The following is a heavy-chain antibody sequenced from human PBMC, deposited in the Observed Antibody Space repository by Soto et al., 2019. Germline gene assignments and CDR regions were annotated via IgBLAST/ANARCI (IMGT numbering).Heavy chain of an antibody. J-gene: IGHJ4*02. CDR3: ARGDFWSGYPH. V-gene: IGHV4-34*01. CDR1: GGSFSGYY. CDR2: INHSGST. D-gene: IGHD3-3*01. Sequence: QVQLQQWGAGLLKPSETLSLTCAVYGGSFSGYYWSWIRQPPGKGLEWIGEINHSGSTNYNPSLKSRVTISVDTSKNQFSLKLSSVNAADTAVYYCARGDFWSGYPHWGQGTLVTVSS.